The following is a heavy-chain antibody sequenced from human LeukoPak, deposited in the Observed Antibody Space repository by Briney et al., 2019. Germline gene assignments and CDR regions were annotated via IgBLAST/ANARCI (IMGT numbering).Heavy chain of an antibody. CDR2: FDPEDGET. Sequence: ASVKVSCKVSGYTLTELSMHWVRQAPGKGLEWMGGFDPEDGETIYAQKFQGRVTMTKDTSTDTAYMELSSLRSEDTAVYYCATAEFWSGYLVYWGQGTLVTVSS. CDR3: ATAEFWSGYLVY. J-gene: IGHJ4*02. D-gene: IGHD3-3*01. V-gene: IGHV1-24*01. CDR1: GYTLTELS.